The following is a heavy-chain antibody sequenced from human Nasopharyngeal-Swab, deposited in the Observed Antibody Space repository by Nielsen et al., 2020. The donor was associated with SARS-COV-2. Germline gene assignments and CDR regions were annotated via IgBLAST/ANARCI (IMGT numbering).Heavy chain of an antibody. CDR2: ISYDGSNK. J-gene: IGHJ3*02. D-gene: IGHD2-21*02. Sequence: GESLKISCAASGFTFSSYAMHWVRQAPGKGLEWVAVISYDGSNKYYADSVKGRFTISRDNSKNTLYLQMNSLRAEDTAVYYCARDPDCGGDCYGIAPSDAFDIWGKGTMVTVSS. CDR1: GFTFSSYA. CDR3: ARDPDCGGDCYGIAPSDAFDI. V-gene: IGHV3-30-3*01.